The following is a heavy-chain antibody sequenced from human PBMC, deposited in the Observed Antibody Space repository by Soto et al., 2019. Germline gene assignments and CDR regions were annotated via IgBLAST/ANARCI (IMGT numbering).Heavy chain of an antibody. Sequence: GGTLRLSCAASGFTYSSYSMNSVRQAPGKGLEWVSYISSSSSTIYYADSVKGRFTISRDNAKNSLYLQMNSLRAEDTAVYYCARESSGRLGYWGQGTLVTVSS. D-gene: IGHD3-10*01. CDR2: ISSSSSTI. V-gene: IGHV3-48*01. J-gene: IGHJ4*02. CDR3: ARESSGRLGY. CDR1: GFTYSSYS.